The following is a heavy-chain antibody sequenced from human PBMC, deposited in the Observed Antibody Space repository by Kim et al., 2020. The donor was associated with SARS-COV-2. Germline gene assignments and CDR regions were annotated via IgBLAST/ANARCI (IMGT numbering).Heavy chain of an antibody. Sequence: ASVKVSCKASGYTFTSYYMHWVRQAPGQGLEWMGIINPSGGSTSYAQKFQGRVTMTRDTSTSTVYMELSSLRSEDTAVYYCARDLNFRRRIAAAGTGYYYYGMDVWGQGTTVTVSS. V-gene: IGHV1-46*01. CDR3: ARDLNFRRRIAAAGTGYYYYGMDV. CDR2: INPSGGST. J-gene: IGHJ6*02. CDR1: GYTFTSYY. D-gene: IGHD6-13*01.